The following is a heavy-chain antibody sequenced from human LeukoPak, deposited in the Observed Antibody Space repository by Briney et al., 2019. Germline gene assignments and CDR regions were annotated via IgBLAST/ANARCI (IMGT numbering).Heavy chain of an antibody. V-gene: IGHV1-8*01. D-gene: IGHD2-15*01. J-gene: IGHJ3*02. CDR3: ARGDCSGGSCDDAFDI. CDR2: MNPNSGNT. Sequence: ASVKVSCKASGYTFTSYDINWVRQATGQGLEWMGWMNPNSGNTGYAQKFQGRVTMTRNTSISTAYMELSSLRSEDTAVYYCARGDCSGGSCDDAFDIWGQGTMVTVSS. CDR1: GYTFTSYD.